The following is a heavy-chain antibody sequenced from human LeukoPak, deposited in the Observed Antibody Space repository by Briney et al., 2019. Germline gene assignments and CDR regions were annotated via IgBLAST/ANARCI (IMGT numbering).Heavy chain of an antibody. V-gene: IGHV3-23*01. CDR2: ISGSGGST. CDR3: AEDLQWLTTTAFDY. D-gene: IGHD6-19*01. Sequence: PGGSLRLSCAASGFTFSGFAMSWVRQAPGKGLEWVSAISGSGGSTYYADSVKGRFTISRDNSKNTLYLQMSSLRAEDTAVYYCAEDLQWLTTTAFDYWGQGTLVTVSS. J-gene: IGHJ4*02. CDR1: GFTFSGFA.